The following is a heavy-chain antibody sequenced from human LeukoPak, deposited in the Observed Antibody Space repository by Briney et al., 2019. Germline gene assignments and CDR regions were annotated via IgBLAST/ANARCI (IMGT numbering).Heavy chain of an antibody. CDR1: GFTLSSNA. D-gene: IGHD2-8*01. CDR3: AARPSGVDLAPLDY. Sequence: PGGSLSLSCAASGFTLSSNAMSWVRQAPGKGLECVSSISGSGADTYYADSVTGRFTISRDISKKTLYLQMNSLRAEDTAVYYCAARPSGVDLAPLDYWGQGTLVTVSS. CDR2: ISGSGADT. J-gene: IGHJ4*02. V-gene: IGHV3-23*01.